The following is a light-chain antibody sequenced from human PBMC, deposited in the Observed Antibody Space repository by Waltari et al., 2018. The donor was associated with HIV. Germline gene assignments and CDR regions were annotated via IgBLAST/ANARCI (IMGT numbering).Light chain of an antibody. Sequence: YVLTQEPSESVHPGTTATFRCGGEKIGTKSVHCYQQKPGQAPRLVLPDDINRPSCIPDRFSGHNSGNTATLTSSRVETGDEAVYYCQVWDTISDHWVFGGGTRLTVL. J-gene: IGLJ3*02. V-gene: IGLV3-21*03. CDR1: KIGTKS. CDR2: DDI. CDR3: QVWDTISDHWV.